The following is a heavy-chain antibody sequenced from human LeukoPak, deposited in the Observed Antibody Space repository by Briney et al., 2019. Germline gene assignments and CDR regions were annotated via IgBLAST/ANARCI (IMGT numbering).Heavy chain of an antibody. CDR2: ISSSGSTI. J-gene: IGHJ4*02. CDR3: ARDRGIAAPPAHFDY. Sequence: GGSLRLSCAASGFTFSSYEMNWVRQAPGKGLEWVSYISSSGSTIYYADSVKGRFTISRDNAKNSLYLQMNSMRAEDTAVYYCARDRGIAAPPAHFDYWGQGTLVTVSS. D-gene: IGHD6-6*01. CDR1: GFTFSSYE. V-gene: IGHV3-48*03.